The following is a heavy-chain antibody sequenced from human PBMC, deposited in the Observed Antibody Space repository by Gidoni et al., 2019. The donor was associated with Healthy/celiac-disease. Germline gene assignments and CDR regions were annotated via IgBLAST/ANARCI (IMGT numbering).Heavy chain of an antibody. CDR2: IYSGGST. CDR3: ARVNGGYYYYGMDV. CDR1: GFTVSSNY. J-gene: IGHJ6*02. D-gene: IGHD3-10*01. V-gene: IGHV3-53*02. Sequence: EVQLLETGGGWIQPGGSLRLSCAASGFTVSSNYMSWVRQAPGKGLEWVSVIYSGGSTYYADSVKGRFTISRDNSKNTLYLQMNSLRAEDTAVYYCARVNGGYYYYGMDVWGQGTTVTVSS.